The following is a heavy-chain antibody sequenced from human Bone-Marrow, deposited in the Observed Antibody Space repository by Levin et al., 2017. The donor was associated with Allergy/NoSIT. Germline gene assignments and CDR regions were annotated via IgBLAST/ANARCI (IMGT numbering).Heavy chain of an antibody. Sequence: ESLKISCVASGFTVSNNYMTWVRQAPGKGLEWVSLIYSGGTTLYADSVKGRFAISRDSSKNTMYLQMNSLRAEDTAVYYCARNPGANDWCWGQGTLVTVSS. CDR3: ARNPGANDWC. D-gene: IGHD3-9*01. CDR1: GFTVSNNY. V-gene: IGHV3-66*01. J-gene: IGHJ4*02. CDR2: IYSGGTT.